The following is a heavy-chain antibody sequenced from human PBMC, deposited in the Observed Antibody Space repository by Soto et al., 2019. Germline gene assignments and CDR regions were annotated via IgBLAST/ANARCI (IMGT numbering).Heavy chain of an antibody. J-gene: IGHJ4*02. V-gene: IGHV2-5*02. Sequence: QITLKESGPTLVKPTQTLTLTCTFSGFSLSSTRVAVGWIRQPPGKALEWLALIYWDDDKRYSPFLKSRLTITKDTSKIQVVLTMTNMDPVYTATYYCAHSVVAGLGYYFDYWGQGTLVTVSS. CDR3: AHSVVAGLGYYFDY. D-gene: IGHD6-19*01. CDR2: IYWDDDK. CDR1: GFSLSSTRVA.